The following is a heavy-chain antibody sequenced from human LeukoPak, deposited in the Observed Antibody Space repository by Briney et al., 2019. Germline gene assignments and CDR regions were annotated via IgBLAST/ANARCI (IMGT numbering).Heavy chain of an antibody. CDR3: AKDSGYDSSGYSDY. D-gene: IGHD3-22*01. CDR2: ISWNSGSI. J-gene: IGHJ4*02. Sequence: GGSLRLSCAASGFTFSNAWMSWVRQAPGKGLEWVSGISWNSGSIGYADSVKGRFTISRDNAKNSLYLQMNSLRAEDTALYYCAKDSGYDSSGYSDYWGQGTLVTVSS. CDR1: GFTFSNAW. V-gene: IGHV3-9*01.